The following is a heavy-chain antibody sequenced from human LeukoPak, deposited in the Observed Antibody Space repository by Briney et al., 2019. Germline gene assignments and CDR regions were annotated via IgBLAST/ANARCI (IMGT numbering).Heavy chain of an antibody. D-gene: IGHD1-1*01. V-gene: IGHV4-34*01. CDR2: INHSGST. CDR3: ARGRPRNCWFDP. J-gene: IGHJ5*02. Sequence: SSETLSLTCAVYGGSFSGYYWSWIRQPPGKGLEWIGEINHSGSTNYNPSLKSRVTISVDTSKNQFSLKLSSVTAADTAVYYCARGRPRNCWFDPWGQGTLVTVSS. CDR1: GGSFSGYY.